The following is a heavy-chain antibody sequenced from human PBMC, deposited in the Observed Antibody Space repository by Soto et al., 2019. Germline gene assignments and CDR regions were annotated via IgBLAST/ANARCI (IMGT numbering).Heavy chain of an antibody. D-gene: IGHD2-2*01. CDR2: IYYSGGT. CDR3: ARGGYCGRHSCYWIDP. V-gene: IGHV4-31*03. Sequence: LTCSVSGDSISSGGYYWSWIRQHPGKGLEWIGSIYYSGGTFYNPSLKSRLSISVDTSKNHFSLRLTSVTAADTAVYFCARGGYCGRHSCYWIDPWGQGTLVTVSS. J-gene: IGHJ5*02. CDR1: GDSISSGGYY.